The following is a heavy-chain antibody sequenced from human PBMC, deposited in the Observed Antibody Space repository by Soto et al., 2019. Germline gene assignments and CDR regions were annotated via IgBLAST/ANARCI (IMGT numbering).Heavy chain of an antibody. CDR2: ISSDGSDK. D-gene: IGHD3-10*02. V-gene: IGHV3-30*03. J-gene: IGHJ4*02. CDR1: GFSFSDCG. Sequence: QVQLVXSGGGVVQPGXSLXLSCAASGFSFSDCGMHWVRQAPGKGLEWVAAISSDGSDKYYSESVKGRXXXXXXXXXXXXXXXXXXXXXXXXAXYYCVXGSEXARXXLDYWGQGTLVTV. CDR3: VXGSEXARXXLDY.